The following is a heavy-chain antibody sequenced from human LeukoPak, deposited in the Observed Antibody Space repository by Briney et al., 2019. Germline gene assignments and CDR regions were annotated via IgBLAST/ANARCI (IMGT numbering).Heavy chain of an antibody. CDR3: ARDKASSAGYYYYGMDV. J-gene: IGHJ6*02. D-gene: IGHD6-19*01. CDR1: GGSISSGSYY. CDR2: IYTSGST. Sequence: PSQTLSLTCTVSGGSISSGSYYWRWIRQPAGKGLEWIGRIYTSGSTNYNPSLKSRVTISVDTSKNQFSLKLSSVTAADTAVYYCARDKASSAGYYYYGMDVWGQGTTVTVSS. V-gene: IGHV4-61*02.